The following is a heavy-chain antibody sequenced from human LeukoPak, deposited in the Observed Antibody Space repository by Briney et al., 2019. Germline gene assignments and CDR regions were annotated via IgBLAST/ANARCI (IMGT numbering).Heavy chain of an antibody. CDR1: GYTFTIYY. J-gene: IGHJ4*02. D-gene: IGHD3-22*01. CDR2: INPSGGST. Sequence: ASVTVSCKASGYTFTIYYMHWVRQAPGQGLEWMGIINPSGGSTSYAQKFQGRVTMTRDTSTSTVYMELSSLRSEDTAVYYCARGPFGYYYDSSGYSPQDYWGQGTLVTVSS. CDR3: ARGPFGYYYDSSGYSPQDY. V-gene: IGHV1-46*01.